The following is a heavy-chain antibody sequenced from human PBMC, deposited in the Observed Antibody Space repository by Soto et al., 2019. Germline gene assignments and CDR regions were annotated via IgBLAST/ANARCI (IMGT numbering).Heavy chain of an antibody. CDR1: GYTFTSYD. CDR2: MNPNSGNT. D-gene: IGHD3-9*01. CDR3: ARMYYDILTGYSVYYYYYMDV. J-gene: IGHJ6*03. V-gene: IGHV1-8*01. Sequence: ASVKVSCKASGYTFTSYDINWVRQATGQGLEWMGWMNPNSGNTGYAQKFQGRVTMTRNTSISTAYMELSSLRSEDTAVYYWARMYYDILTGYSVYYYYYMDVWGKGTTVTVSS.